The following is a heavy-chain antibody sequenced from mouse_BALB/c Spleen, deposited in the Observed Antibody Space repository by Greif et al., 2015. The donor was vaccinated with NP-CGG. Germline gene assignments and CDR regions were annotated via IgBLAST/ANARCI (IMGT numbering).Heavy chain of an antibody. D-gene: IGHD1-1*01. Sequence: VQLQQSGPELVKPGASVKISCKASGYSFTGYFMNWVKQSRGKSLEWIGRINPYNGDTFYNQKFKGKATLTVDKSSSTAHMELLSLTSEDSAVYYCGRTMVVEDYFDYWGQGTTLTVSS. V-gene: IGHV1-37*01. CDR1: GYSFTGYF. CDR3: GRTMVVEDYFDY. J-gene: IGHJ2*01. CDR2: INPYNGDT.